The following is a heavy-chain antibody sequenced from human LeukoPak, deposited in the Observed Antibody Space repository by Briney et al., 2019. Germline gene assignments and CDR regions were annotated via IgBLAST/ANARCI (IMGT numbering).Heavy chain of an antibody. CDR3: AKFMFSGYRDY. D-gene: IGHD3-22*01. CDR2: ISGSGRTT. J-gene: IGHJ4*02. V-gene: IGHV3-23*01. Sequence: GGSLRLSCAASGFTVSSYWMHWLRQAPGKGLEWVSAISGSGRTTYYADSVKGRFTISRDSSKNTLNLQMNSLSAEDTAVYFCAKFMFSGYRDYWGQGTLVTVSS. CDR1: GFTVSSYW.